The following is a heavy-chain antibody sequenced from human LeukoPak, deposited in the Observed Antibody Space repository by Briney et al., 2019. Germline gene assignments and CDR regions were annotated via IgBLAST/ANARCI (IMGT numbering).Heavy chain of an antibody. D-gene: IGHD6-13*01. J-gene: IGHJ3*02. CDR1: GFTFSSYS. CDR3: ARDSPIAAAGDAFDI. V-gene: IGHV3-21*01. Sequence: GGSLRLSCAASGFTFSSYSMNWVRQAPGKGLEWVSSISSSSSYIYYADSAKGRFTISRDNAKNSLYLQMNSLRAEDTAVYYCARDSPIAAAGDAFDIWGQGTMVTVSS. CDR2: ISSSSSYI.